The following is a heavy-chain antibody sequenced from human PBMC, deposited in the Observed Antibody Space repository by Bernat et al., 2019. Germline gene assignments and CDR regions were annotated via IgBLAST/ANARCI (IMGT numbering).Heavy chain of an antibody. D-gene: IGHD4-17*01. CDR3: ARAVTPYSYYYYGMDV. J-gene: IGHJ6*02. CDR1: GFTFNNYA. Sequence: QVQLVESGGGVVQPGRSLRLSCAASGFTFNNYAIHWVRQAPGKGLEWVAIMSYDGSNKYYADSVKGRFTISRDNSKNTLYLQMNSLRTEDTAVYYCARAVTPYSYYYYGMDVWGQGTTVTVSS. CDR2: MSYDGSNK. V-gene: IGHV3-30-3*01.